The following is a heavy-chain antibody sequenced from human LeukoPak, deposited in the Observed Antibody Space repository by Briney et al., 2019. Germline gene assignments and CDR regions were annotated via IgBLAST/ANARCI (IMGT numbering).Heavy chain of an antibody. CDR3: ARVNYDLWSPNY. V-gene: IGHV4-39*07. D-gene: IGHD3-3*01. CDR2: IYYSGST. Sequence: SETLSLTCTVSGGSISSSSYYWGWIRQPPGKGLEWIGSIYYSGSTYYNPSLKSRVTISVDTSKNQFSLKLSSVTAADTAVYYCARVNYDLWSPNYWGQGTLVTVSS. CDR1: GGSISSSSYY. J-gene: IGHJ4*02.